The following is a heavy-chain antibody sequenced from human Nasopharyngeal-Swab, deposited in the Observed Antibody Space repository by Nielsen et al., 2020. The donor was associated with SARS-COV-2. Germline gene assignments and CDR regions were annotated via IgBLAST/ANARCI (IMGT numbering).Heavy chain of an antibody. CDR3: ARDPGRWVRGVYY. V-gene: IGHV3-21*01. Sequence: GASLQISCAASGFTFSSYSMNWVRQAPGKGLEWVSSISSSSSYIYYADSVKGRFTISRDNAKNSLYLQMNSLRAEDTAVYYCARDPGRWVRGVYYWGQGTLVTVSS. D-gene: IGHD3-10*01. CDR1: GFTFSSYS. CDR2: ISSSSSYI. J-gene: IGHJ4*02.